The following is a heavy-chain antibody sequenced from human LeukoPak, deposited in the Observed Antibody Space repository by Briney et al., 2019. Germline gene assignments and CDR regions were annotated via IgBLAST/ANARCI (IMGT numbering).Heavy chain of an antibody. CDR3: AGKAVAGPYFDY. V-gene: IGHV4-59*12. CDR1: GDSISSYY. CDR2: IYYSGNT. D-gene: IGHD6-19*01. J-gene: IGHJ4*02. Sequence: SETLSLTCTVSGDSISSYYWSWIRQPPGKGLEWIGYIYYSGNTNYNPSLKSRVTISVDTPKNQFSLKLSSVTAADTAVYYCAGKAVAGPYFDYWGQGTLVTVSS.